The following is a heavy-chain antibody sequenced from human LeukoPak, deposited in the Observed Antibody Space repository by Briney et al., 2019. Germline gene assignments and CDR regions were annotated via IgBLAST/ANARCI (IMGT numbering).Heavy chain of an antibody. Sequence: SETLSLTCTVSGGSVSSGSYYWSWVRQPPGKGLEWVGYMYYTGSSTYNPSLKSRVAISLDTPKNQLSLKLRAVTAADTAVYYCARVLVRGVTDAFDIWGQGTMVTVSS. CDR3: ARVLVRGVTDAFDI. D-gene: IGHD3-10*01. V-gene: IGHV4-61*01. CDR1: GGSVSSGSYY. CDR2: MYYTGSS. J-gene: IGHJ3*02.